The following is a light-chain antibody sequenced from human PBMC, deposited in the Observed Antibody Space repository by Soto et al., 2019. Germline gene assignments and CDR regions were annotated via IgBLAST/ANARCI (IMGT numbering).Light chain of an antibody. CDR3: QQYYRSCT. J-gene: IGKJ2*02. V-gene: IGKV1-5*01. CDR1: QSVTDW. CDR2: DAS. Sequence: DIQLTQSPSTLSASVGDRVTITCRASQSVTDWLAWYQQKPGKAPKLLIYDASSLQSGVPSRFSGSGSGTEFSLTISSLQPDDFATYYCQQYYRSCTFGQGTKV.